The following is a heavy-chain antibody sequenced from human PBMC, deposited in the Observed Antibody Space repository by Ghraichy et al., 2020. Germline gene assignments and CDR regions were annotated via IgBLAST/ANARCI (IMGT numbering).Heavy chain of an antibody. J-gene: IGHJ6*02. CDR3: AKDKGGAITHQLYYYGLDV. CDR2: ISYDGSDD. V-gene: IGHV3-30*18. D-gene: IGHD2-2*01. Sequence: GGSLRLSCAASGFTFPGSGMHWVRQAPGKGLQWVATISYDGSDDYYSDSVQGRFTISRDNSKNRLYLQMNSLRIEDTAVYYCAKDKGGAITHQLYYYGLDVWGQGATVTVSS. CDR1: GFTFPGSG.